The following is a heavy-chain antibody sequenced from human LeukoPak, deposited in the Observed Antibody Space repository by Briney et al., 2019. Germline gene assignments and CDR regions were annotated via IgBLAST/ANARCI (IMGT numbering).Heavy chain of an antibody. CDR1: GFTFSSYW. V-gene: IGHV3-7*01. Sequence: GGSLRLSCAASGFTFSSYWMSWVRQAPGKGLEWEANIKQDGSEKYYVDSVKGRFTISRDNAKNSLYLQMNSLRAEDTAVYYCARDNIRGVIFYGMDVWGQGTTVTVSS. CDR3: ARDNIRGVIFYGMDV. D-gene: IGHD3-10*01. CDR2: IKQDGSEK. J-gene: IGHJ6*02.